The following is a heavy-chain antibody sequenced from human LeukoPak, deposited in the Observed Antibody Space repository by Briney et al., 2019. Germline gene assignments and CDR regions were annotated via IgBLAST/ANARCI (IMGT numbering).Heavy chain of an antibody. J-gene: IGHJ4*02. D-gene: IGHD6-19*01. Sequence: SGGSLRLSCAASGFTFDDYAMHWVRQAPGKGLEWVALISYDGYNKYYADSVKGRFTISRDNSKNTLYLQMNSLRADDTAVYYCAKAGSSGSFDSWGQGTLVTVSS. CDR3: AKAGSSGSFDS. CDR2: ISYDGYNK. CDR1: GFTFDDYA. V-gene: IGHV3-30*18.